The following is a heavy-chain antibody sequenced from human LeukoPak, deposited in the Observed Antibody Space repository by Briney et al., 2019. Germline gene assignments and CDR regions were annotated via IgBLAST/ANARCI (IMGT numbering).Heavy chain of an antibody. CDR1: GFTFSSYA. Sequence: PGGSLRLSCAASGFTFSSYAMSWVRQAPGKGLEWVSAISGSGGSTYHADSVKGRFTISRDNSKNTLYLQMNSLRAEDTAVYYCAKVEPIAAAGRAWVLHFDYWGQGTLVTVSS. V-gene: IGHV3-23*01. CDR3: AKVEPIAAAGRAWVLHFDY. J-gene: IGHJ4*02. D-gene: IGHD6-13*01. CDR2: ISGSGGST.